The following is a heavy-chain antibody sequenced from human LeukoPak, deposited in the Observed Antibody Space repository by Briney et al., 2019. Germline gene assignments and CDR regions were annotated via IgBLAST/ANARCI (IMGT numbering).Heavy chain of an antibody. D-gene: IGHD7-27*01. CDR2: IKQDGIEK. J-gene: IGHJ4*02. CDR1: GFTLSNHW. V-gene: IGHV3-7*01. Sequence: GGSLRLSCAASGFTLSNHWMIWVRQAPGKGLECVANIKQDGIEKYYLDSVKGRFTISRDNAKNSVYLQMNSLRVEDTAVYYCARDPPGAHFDYWGQGTLVTVSS. CDR3: ARDPPGAHFDY.